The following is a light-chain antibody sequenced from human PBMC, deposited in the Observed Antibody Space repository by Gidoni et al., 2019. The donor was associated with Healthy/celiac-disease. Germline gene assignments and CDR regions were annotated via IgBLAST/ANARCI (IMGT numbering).Light chain of an antibody. CDR2: DVS. J-gene: IGLJ2*01. Sequence: QSALTQPASVSGSPGQSLTISCTGTSSDVGGYNYVSWYQQHPGKAPKLMIYDVSNRPSGVSNRVSGSKSGNTASLTISGLQAEDEADYYCSSYTSSSTLFGGGTKLTVL. CDR3: SSYTSSSTL. CDR1: SSDVGGYNY. V-gene: IGLV2-14*03.